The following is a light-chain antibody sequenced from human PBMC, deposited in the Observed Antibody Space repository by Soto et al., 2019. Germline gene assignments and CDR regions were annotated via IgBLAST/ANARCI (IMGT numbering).Light chain of an antibody. CDR2: GAS. Sequence: IKMTKSAPTLSVSPGERATRSYTARQSVSSNLARYQQKHGQDPRLLIYGASTRATRIPARFSGSGSGTEFTLTISSLQSEDFAVYYCQQYNNWPRTFGQGTKVDIK. CDR1: QSVSSN. CDR3: QQYNNWPRT. V-gene: IGKV3-15*01. J-gene: IGKJ1*01.